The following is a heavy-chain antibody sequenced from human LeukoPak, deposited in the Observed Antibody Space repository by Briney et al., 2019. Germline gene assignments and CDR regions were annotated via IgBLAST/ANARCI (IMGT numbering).Heavy chain of an antibody. CDR2: ISYDGSNK. CDR1: GFTFSSYA. CDR3: ARDLYYGSGSYYGGALT. D-gene: IGHD3-10*01. V-gene: IGHV3-30-3*01. Sequence: GGSLRLSCAASGFTFSSYAMHWVRQAPGKGLEWVAVISYDGSNKYYADSVKGRFTISRDNSKNTLYLQMNSLRAEDTAVYYCARDLYYGSGSYYGGALTWGQGTLVTVSS. J-gene: IGHJ5*02.